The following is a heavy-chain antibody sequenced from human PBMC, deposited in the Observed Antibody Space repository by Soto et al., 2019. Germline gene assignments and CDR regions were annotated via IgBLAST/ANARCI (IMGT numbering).Heavy chain of an antibody. J-gene: IGHJ6*02. V-gene: IGHV1-18*01. CDR3: SRFIMVGGWFDPNYDHGMDV. D-gene: IGHD6-19*01. CDR2: ISGYNGNT. CDR1: GYTFSNYG. Sequence: QVQLVQSGAEVKEPGASVTVSCKTSGYTFSNYGINWVRQAPGQGLEWMGWISGYNGNTNYAQTVQGRVTMTTDTSTGTVYMELRSLKSDDTAIYYCSRFIMVGGWFDPNYDHGMDVWGQGTTVTVSS.